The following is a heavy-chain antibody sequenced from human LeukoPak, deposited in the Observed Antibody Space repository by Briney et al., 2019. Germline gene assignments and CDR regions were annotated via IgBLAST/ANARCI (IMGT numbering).Heavy chain of an antibody. D-gene: IGHD3-16*01. CDR1: GYTFSTYH. CDR3: VREASGGYFDY. V-gene: IGHV1-46*01. CDR2: ISPSNGNT. Sequence: SLNVSCKASGYTFSTYHMNWVRRAPGQGLGWMGTISPSNGNTNDAQSFRGRVTMTRDTSTSTVYMELTSLTSEDTAVYYCVREASGGYFDYWGHGTHVTVSS. J-gene: IGHJ4*01.